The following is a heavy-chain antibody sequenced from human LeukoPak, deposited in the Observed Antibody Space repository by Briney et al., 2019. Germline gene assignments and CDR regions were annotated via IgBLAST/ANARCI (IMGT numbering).Heavy chain of an antibody. CDR1: GYTFTGYY. CDR2: INPNSGGT. V-gene: IGHV1-2*02. D-gene: IGHD1-26*01. CDR3: ARDVGATTDY. J-gene: IGHJ4*02. Sequence: ASVKVSCKASGYTFTGYYMHWVRQAPGQGLEWMGWINPNSGGTNYAQKFQGRVTMTRDTSISTAHMELSRLRSDDTAVCYCARDVGATTDYWGQGTLVTVSS.